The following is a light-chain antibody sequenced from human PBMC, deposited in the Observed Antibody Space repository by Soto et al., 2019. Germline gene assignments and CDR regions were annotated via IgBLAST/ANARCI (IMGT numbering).Light chain of an antibody. Sequence: EIVLTQSPGTLSLSPGERATLSCRASQSVRSSYLAWYQQKPGQAPRLLIYGASSRATGIPDRFSGSGSGTDFTLSIGRLEPEDFAVYYCQQYGRSPPYTFGQGTKLEIK. J-gene: IGKJ2*01. CDR3: QQYGRSPPYT. V-gene: IGKV3-20*01. CDR2: GAS. CDR1: QSVRSSY.